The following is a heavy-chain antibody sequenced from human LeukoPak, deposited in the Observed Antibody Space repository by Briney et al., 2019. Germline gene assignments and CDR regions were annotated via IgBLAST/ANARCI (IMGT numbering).Heavy chain of an antibody. Sequence: KSGGSLRLSCAASGFTFSSYSMNWVRQAPGKGLEWVSSISSSSSYIYYADSVKGRFTISRDNAKNSLYLQMNSLRAEDTAVYYCARDLSSYYYDSSDNWFDPWGQGTLVTVSS. CDR2: ISSSSSYI. V-gene: IGHV3-21*01. J-gene: IGHJ5*02. CDR3: ARDLSSYYYDSSDNWFDP. CDR1: GFTFSSYS. D-gene: IGHD3-22*01.